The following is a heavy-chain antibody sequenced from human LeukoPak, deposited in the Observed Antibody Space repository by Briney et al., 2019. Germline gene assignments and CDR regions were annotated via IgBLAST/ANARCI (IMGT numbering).Heavy chain of an antibody. D-gene: IGHD4-23*01. CDR3: ARDLGHGGNSGAFDY. V-gene: IGHV3-48*01. CDR1: GFTFSSYS. Sequence: GGSLRLSCAASGFTFSSYSMNWVRQAPGKGLEWVSYISSSSSTIYYADSVKGRFTISRDNAKNSLYLQMNSLRAEDTAVYYCARDLGHGGNSGAFDYWGQGTLVTVSS. CDR2: ISSSSSTI. J-gene: IGHJ4*02.